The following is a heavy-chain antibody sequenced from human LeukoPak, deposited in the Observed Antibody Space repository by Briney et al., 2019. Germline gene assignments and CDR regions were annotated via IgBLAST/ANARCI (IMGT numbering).Heavy chain of an antibody. J-gene: IGHJ3*02. D-gene: IGHD3-10*01. CDR3: ARDMVRGSHRAFDI. Sequence: PSETLSLTCTVSGGSISSYYWSWLRQPPGKGLEWIGYIYYSGSTNYNPSLKSRVTISVDTSKNQFSLKLSSVTAADTAVYYCARDMVRGSHRAFDIWGQGTMVTVSS. CDR1: GGSISSYY. V-gene: IGHV4-59*01. CDR2: IYYSGST.